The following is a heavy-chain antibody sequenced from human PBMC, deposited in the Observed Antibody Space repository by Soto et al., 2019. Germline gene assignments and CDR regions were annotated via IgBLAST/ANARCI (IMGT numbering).Heavy chain of an antibody. V-gene: IGHV1-2*04. J-gene: IGHJ4*02. Sequence: QVQLVQSGAEVKKPGASVKVSCKASGYTFTVYYMHWVRQAPGHGLEWMGWINPNSGGTNYAQKFQGWVTMTRDTSISTAYMELSRLRSDNTAVYYCARDGGYGDYYFDYWGQGTLVTVSS. CDR1: GYTFTVYY. CDR3: ARDGGYGDYYFDY. CDR2: INPNSGGT. D-gene: IGHD4-17*01.